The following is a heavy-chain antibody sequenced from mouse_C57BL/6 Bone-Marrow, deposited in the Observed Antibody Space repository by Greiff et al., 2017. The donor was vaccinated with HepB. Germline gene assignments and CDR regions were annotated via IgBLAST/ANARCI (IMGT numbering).Heavy chain of an antibody. V-gene: IGHV1-26*01. D-gene: IGHD1-1*01. Sequence: EVQLQQSGPELVKPGASVKISCKASGYTFTDYYMNWVKQSHGKSLEWIGDINPNNGGTSYNQKFKGKATLTVDKSSSTAYMELRSLTSEDSAVYYCARCPLLLHYAMDYWGQGTSVTVSS. CDR3: ARCPLLLHYAMDY. CDR1: GYTFTDYY. J-gene: IGHJ4*01. CDR2: INPNNGGT.